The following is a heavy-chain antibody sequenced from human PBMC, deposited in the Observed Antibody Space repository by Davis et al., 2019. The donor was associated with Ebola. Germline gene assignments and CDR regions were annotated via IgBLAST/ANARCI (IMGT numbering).Heavy chain of an antibody. CDR3: AGGVATAVFDY. J-gene: IGHJ4*02. V-gene: IGHV4-59*01. CDR2: IYYSGST. D-gene: IGHD5-12*01. Sequence: SETLSLTCAVYGGSFSGYYWSWIRQPPGKGLEWIGYIYYSGSTNYNPSLKSRVIISGDTSKNQFSLKLSSVTAADTAVYYCAGGVATAVFDYWGQGTLVTVSS. CDR1: GGSFSGYY.